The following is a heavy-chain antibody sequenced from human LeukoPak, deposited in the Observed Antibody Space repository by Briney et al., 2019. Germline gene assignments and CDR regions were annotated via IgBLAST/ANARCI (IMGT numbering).Heavy chain of an antibody. J-gene: IGHJ4*02. V-gene: IGHV3-23*01. D-gene: IGHD2-15*01. Sequence: GGSLRLSCAASGFTFSSYAMSWVRQAPGKGLEWVSAISGSGGNTYYADSVKGRFTISRDNSKNTLYLQMNSLRAEDSAVYYCAKDGYCSGGSCYQPFDYWGQGTLVTVSS. CDR2: ISGSGGNT. CDR1: GFTFSSYA. CDR3: AKDGYCSGGSCYQPFDY.